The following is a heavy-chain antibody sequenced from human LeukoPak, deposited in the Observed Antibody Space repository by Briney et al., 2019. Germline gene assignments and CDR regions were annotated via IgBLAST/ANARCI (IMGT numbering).Heavy chain of an antibody. V-gene: IGHV1-46*01. CDR3: ARETTYYYDSSGYRTFDY. CDR2: ISPSGGST. J-gene: IGHJ4*02. Sequence: ASVKVSCKASGYTFTSYYMHWVRQAPGQGLEWMGIISPSGGSTSYAQKFQGRVTMTRDTSISTAYMELSRLRSDDTAVYYCARETTYYYDSSGYRTFDYWGQGTLVTVSS. CDR1: GYTFTSYY. D-gene: IGHD3-22*01.